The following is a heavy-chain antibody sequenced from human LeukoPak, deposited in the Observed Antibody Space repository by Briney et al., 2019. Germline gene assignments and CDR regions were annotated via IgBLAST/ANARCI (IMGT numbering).Heavy chain of an antibody. CDR1: GYSFTSYW. CDR3: AGYFKAPRSSSLGSAFDI. Sequence: GESLKISCKGSGYSFTSYWIGWVRQMPGKGLEWMGIIYPGDSDTRYSPSFQGQVTISADKSISTAYLQWSSLKASDTAMYYCAGYFKAPRSSSLGSAFDIWGQGTMVTVSS. J-gene: IGHJ3*02. CDR2: IYPGDSDT. V-gene: IGHV5-51*01. D-gene: IGHD6-6*01.